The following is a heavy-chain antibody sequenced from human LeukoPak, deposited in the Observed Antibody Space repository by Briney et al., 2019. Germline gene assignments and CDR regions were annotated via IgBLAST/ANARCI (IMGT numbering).Heavy chain of an antibody. J-gene: IGHJ4*02. V-gene: IGHV1-18*01. CDR2: ISAYNGNT. Sequence: ASVKVSCKASGYTFTSYGIGWVRQAPGQGLEWMGWISAYNGNTNYAQKLQGRVTMTTDTSTSTAYMELRSLRSDDTAVYYCARVRNTYYYDSSGYYADYWGQGTLVTVSS. CDR1: GYTFTSYG. D-gene: IGHD3-22*01. CDR3: ARVRNTYYYDSSGYYADY.